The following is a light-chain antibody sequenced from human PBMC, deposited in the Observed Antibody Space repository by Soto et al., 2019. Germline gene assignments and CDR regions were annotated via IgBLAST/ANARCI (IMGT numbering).Light chain of an antibody. Sequence: QSALTQPRSVSGSPGQSVTISCTGTSSDVGGYNYVSWYQQHPGKAPKLMIYAVSKRPSGVPDHFSGSKSGNTASLTISGLQAEDEADYYCCSYAGSYTLYVFGSGTKVTVL. CDR1: SSDVGGYNY. CDR2: AVS. CDR3: CSYAGSYTLYV. V-gene: IGLV2-11*01. J-gene: IGLJ1*01.